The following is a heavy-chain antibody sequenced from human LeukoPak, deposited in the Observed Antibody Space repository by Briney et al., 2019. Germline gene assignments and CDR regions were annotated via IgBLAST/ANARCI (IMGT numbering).Heavy chain of an antibody. CDR3: ARGRRDNYYSAAAY. CDR2: ISATGGSS. V-gene: IGHV3-23*01. CDR1: GFTFSSYA. J-gene: IGHJ4*02. D-gene: IGHD3-10*01. Sequence: GGSLRLSCAASGFTFSSYAMSWVRQAPGKGLEWVSAISATGGSSHYADSVKGRFTISRDNSNNMLYLQMNSLRAEDTALYYCARGRRDNYYSAAAYWGQGAPVTVSS.